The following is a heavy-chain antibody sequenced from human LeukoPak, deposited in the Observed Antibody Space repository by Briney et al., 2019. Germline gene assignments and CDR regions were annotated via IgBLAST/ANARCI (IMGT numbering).Heavy chain of an antibody. CDR2: ISYDGSNK. CDR3: AKALSGYDALSYYYYYYMDV. CDR1: GFTFSSYA. J-gene: IGHJ6*03. V-gene: IGHV3-30-3*01. D-gene: IGHD5-12*01. Sequence: GGSLRLSCAASGFTFSSYAMHWVRQAPGKGLEWVAVISYDGSNKYYADSVKGRFTISRDNSKNTLYLQMNSLRAEDTAVYYCAKALSGYDALSYYYYYYMDVWGKGTTDTVSS.